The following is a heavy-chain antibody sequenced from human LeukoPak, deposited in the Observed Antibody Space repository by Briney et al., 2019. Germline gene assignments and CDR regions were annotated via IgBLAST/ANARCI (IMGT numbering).Heavy chain of an antibody. D-gene: IGHD3-22*01. CDR2: ISGDGGST. CDR3: AKDISSGRHRRWGSSDY. CDR1: GFTFDDYA. Sequence: PGGSLRLSCAASGFTFDDYAMHWVRQAPGKGLEWVSLISGDGGSTYYADSVKGRFTISRDNSKNSLYLQMNSLRTEDTALYYCAKDISSGRHRRWGSSDYWGQGTLVTVSS. J-gene: IGHJ4*02. V-gene: IGHV3-43*02.